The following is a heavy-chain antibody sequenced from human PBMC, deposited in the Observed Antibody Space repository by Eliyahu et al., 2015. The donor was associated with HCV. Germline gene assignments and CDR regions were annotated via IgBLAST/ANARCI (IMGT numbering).Heavy chain of an antibody. D-gene: IGHD3-22*01. Sequence: EVQLVESGGGLVQPGGSLRLSCAASGFXFGSXWMXWVRQAPGKGLGWVANIKQDGSEKYYVDSVKGRFTISRDNAKNSLYLQMNSLRAEDTAVYYCASQWYYYDSSGYYYWGQGTLVTVSS. CDR3: ASQWYYYDSSGYYY. CDR1: GFXFGSXW. CDR2: IKQDGSEK. J-gene: IGHJ4*02. V-gene: IGHV3-7*01.